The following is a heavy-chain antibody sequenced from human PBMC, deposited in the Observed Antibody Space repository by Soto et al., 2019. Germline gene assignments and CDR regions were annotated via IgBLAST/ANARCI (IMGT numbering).Heavy chain of an antibody. CDR1: GGAFSSYA. CDR3: ARDSGTVRGVVITQNGMDV. V-gene: IGHV1-69*06. CDR2: IFPIFGTA. D-gene: IGHD3-3*01. Sequence: QVQLVQSGAEFKTPGASVKVSCKASGGAFSSYAISWVRQAPGQGLEWMGGIFPIFGTANYAQTCQGRVTITADKSTRTACMEVVSLRSEDTAVYYCARDSGTVRGVVITQNGMDVWGPGTPVTVS. J-gene: IGHJ6*02.